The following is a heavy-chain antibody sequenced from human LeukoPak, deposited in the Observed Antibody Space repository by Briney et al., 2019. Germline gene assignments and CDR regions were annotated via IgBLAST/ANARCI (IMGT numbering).Heavy chain of an antibody. V-gene: IGHV3-21*01. CDR3: ARDPTQYLRYGYFDY. D-gene: IGHD4-11*01. J-gene: IGHJ4*02. CDR2: INNVGSHI. CDR1: GFTFSSSA. Sequence: GGSLRLSCAASGFTFSSSAMNWVRQAPGKGLEWVSAINNVGSHIYYAGSVRGRFTISRDNAKNLLYLQMDSLRAEDTAVYYCARDPTQYLRYGYFDYWGQGTLVTVSS.